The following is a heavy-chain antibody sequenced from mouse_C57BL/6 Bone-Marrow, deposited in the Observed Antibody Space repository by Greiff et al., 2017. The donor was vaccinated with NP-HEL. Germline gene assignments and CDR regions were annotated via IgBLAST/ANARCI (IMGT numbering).Heavy chain of an antibody. J-gene: IGHJ2*01. CDR3: ARYYGSSYVDY. CDR1: GYTFTRYW. CDR2: IHPNSGST. D-gene: IGHD1-1*01. V-gene: IGHV1-64*01. Sequence: QVQLQQPGAELVKPGASVKLSCKASGYTFTRYWMHWVKQRPGQGLEWIGMIHPNSGSTNYNEKFKSKATLTVDKSSSTAYMQLSSLTSEDSAVYYCARYYGSSYVDYWGQGTTLTVSS.